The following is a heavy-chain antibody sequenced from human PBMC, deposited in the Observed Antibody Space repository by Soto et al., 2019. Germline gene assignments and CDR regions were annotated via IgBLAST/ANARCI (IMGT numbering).Heavy chain of an antibody. CDR1: GFTFRSYG. D-gene: IGHD3-9*01. CDR2: IWYDGSKK. CDR3: ARDRVGFFDLSPDGFDI. V-gene: IGHV3-33*01. Sequence: PGGSLRLSCSASGFTFRSYGMHWVRQAPGKGLEWVAVIWYDGSKKYYADSVKGRITISRDNSKNTLYLQLNSLRAEDTAVYYCARDRVGFFDLSPDGFDIWGQGTMVTVSS. J-gene: IGHJ3*02.